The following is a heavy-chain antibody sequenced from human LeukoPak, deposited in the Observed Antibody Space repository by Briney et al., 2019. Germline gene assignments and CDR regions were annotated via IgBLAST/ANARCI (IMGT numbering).Heavy chain of an antibody. Sequence: SVKVSCKASGGTFSSYAISWVRQAPGQGLEWMGGIIPIFGTANYAQKFQGRVTITADESTSTAYMELSSLRSEDTAVYYCARDRVVVPAAVGYWGQRTLVTVSS. J-gene: IGHJ4*02. CDR2: IIPIFGTA. V-gene: IGHV1-69*13. D-gene: IGHD2-2*01. CDR3: ARDRVVVPAAVGY. CDR1: GGTFSSYA.